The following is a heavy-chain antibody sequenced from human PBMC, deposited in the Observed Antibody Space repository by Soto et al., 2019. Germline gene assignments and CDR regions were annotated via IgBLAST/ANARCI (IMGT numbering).Heavy chain of an antibody. CDR1: GFTFSSYS. D-gene: IGHD3-3*01. J-gene: IGHJ2*01. CDR3: ASGSTIFGVETGYFDL. CDR2: ISTSSTYI. V-gene: IGHV3-21*01. Sequence: EVQLVESGGGLVKPGGSLRLSCAASGFTFSSYSMNWVRQAPGKGLEWVSSISTSSTYIYYADSVKGRFTISRDSAKNSLVLQMNSLRAEDTAVYYCASGSTIFGVETGYFDLWGRGTLVTVSS.